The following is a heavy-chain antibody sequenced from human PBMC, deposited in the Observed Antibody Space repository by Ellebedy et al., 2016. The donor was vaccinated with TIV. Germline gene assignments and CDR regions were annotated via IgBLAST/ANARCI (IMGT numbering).Heavy chain of an antibody. J-gene: IGHJ4*02. V-gene: IGHV2-5*01. D-gene: IGHD2-15*01. Sequence: SGPTLVKPTQTLTLTYTFSGFSLSTSGVGVGWIRQTPGKALEWLSLTYWNDDKRYNPSLKGRLTITQDASRNQVVFTLTNLGPEDTATYYCAHGDGSCYDYWGQGTLVTVSS. CDR2: TYWNDDK. CDR3: AHGDGSCYDY. CDR1: GFSLSTSGVG.